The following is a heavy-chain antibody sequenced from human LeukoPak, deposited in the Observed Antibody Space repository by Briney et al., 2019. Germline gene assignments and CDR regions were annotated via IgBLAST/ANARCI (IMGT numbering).Heavy chain of an antibody. CDR3: ARASRWRSGRGMDV. Sequence: PSETLSLTCTVSGGSISNYYWNWIRQAPGKGLEWIGYIYYIGTTNYNPSLESRATISVDTSKNQFSLKLSSVTAADTAVYYCARASRWRSGRGMDVWGQGTTVTVSS. CDR1: GGSISNYY. D-gene: IGHD2-15*01. V-gene: IGHV4-59*01. CDR2: IYYIGTT. J-gene: IGHJ6*02.